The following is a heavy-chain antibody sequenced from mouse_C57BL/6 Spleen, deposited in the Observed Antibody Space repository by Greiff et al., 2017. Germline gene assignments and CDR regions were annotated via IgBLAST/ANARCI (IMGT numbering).Heavy chain of an antibody. V-gene: IGHV10-3*01. J-gene: IGHJ4*01. CDR3: VRDKGHGAMDY. D-gene: IGHD3-3*01. CDR1: GFTFNTYA. CDR2: IRSKSSYYAT. Sequence: EVQLVESGGGLVQPKGSLKLSCAASGFTFNTYAMHWVRQAPGKGLEWVARIRSKSSYYATYYADSVKDRFTISRDDSQSMLYLQMNNLKTEDTAMYYCVRDKGHGAMDYWGQGTSVTVSS.